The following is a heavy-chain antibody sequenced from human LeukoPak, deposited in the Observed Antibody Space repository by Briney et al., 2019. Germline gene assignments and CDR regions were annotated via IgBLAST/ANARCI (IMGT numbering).Heavy chain of an antibody. Sequence: GGSLRLSCAASGFTFSSYWMSWVRQAPGKGLEWVGRIKSKTDGGTTDYAAPVKGRFTISRDDSKNTLYLQMNSLKTEDTAVYYCTTKWGSSWYYFDYWGQGTLVTVSS. J-gene: IGHJ4*02. CDR2: IKSKTDGGTT. D-gene: IGHD6-13*01. CDR1: GFTFSSYW. V-gene: IGHV3-15*01. CDR3: TTKWGSSWYYFDY.